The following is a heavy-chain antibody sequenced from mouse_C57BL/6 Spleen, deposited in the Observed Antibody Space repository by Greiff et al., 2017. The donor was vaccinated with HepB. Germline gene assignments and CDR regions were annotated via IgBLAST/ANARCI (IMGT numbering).Heavy chain of an antibody. J-gene: IGHJ2*01. CDR1: GYSITSGYY. D-gene: IGHD1-1*01. V-gene: IGHV3-6*01. CDR3: ARGATVVATDYFDY. Sequence: VQLQQSGPGLVKPSQSLSLTCSVTGYSITSGYYWNWIRQFPGNKLEWMGYISYDGSNNYNPSLKNRISITRDTSKNQFFLKLNSVTTEDTATYYCARGATVVATDYFDYWGQGTTLTVSS. CDR2: ISYDGSN.